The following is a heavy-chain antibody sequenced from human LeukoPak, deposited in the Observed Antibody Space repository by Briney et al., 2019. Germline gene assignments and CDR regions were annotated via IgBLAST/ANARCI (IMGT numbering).Heavy chain of an antibody. CDR3: ARHVRGYSYGYWVYYYYYMDV. CDR1: GGSFSGYY. V-gene: IGHV4-34*01. J-gene: IGHJ6*03. Sequence: SETLSLTCAVYGGSFSGYYWSWIRQPPGKGLEWIGEINHSGSTNYNPSLKSRVTISVDTSKNQFSLKLSSVTAADTAVYYCARHVRGYSYGYWVYYYYYMDVWGKGTTVTISS. D-gene: IGHD5-18*01. CDR2: INHSGST.